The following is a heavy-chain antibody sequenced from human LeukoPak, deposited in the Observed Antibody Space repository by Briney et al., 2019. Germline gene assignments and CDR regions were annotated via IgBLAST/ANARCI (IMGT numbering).Heavy chain of an antibody. CDR1: GFTFSSYA. CDR2: ISGSGGST. D-gene: IGHD2-2*01. Sequence: GGSLRLSCAASGFTFSSYAMSWVRQAPGKGLEWVSAISGSGGSTYYADSVKGRFTISRDNSKNTLYLQMNSLRAEDTAVYYCASHMPSHYYYGMDVWGQGTTVTVSS. V-gene: IGHV3-23*01. CDR3: ASHMPSHYYYGMDV. J-gene: IGHJ6*02.